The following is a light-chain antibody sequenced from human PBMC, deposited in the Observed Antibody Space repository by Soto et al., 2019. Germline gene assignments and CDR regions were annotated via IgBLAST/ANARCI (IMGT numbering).Light chain of an antibody. CDR1: SSDVGAYKY. V-gene: IGLV2-14*01. CDR2: EAT. J-gene: IGLJ1*01. Sequence: QSALTQPASVSGSPGQSITISCAGTSSDVGAYKYVSWYQQHPGKAPKLLIYEATIRPSGVSDRFSASKSDNTASLTISGLQAEDEADYYCSSYSRNTLFVFGTGTKLTVL. CDR3: SSYSRNTLFV.